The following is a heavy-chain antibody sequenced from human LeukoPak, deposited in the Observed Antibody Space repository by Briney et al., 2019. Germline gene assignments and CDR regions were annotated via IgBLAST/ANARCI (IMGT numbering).Heavy chain of an antibody. CDR2: IWSDGSYK. J-gene: IGHJ5*02. CDR3: ARSTTVTTNNWFDP. V-gene: IGHV3-33*01. Sequence: GRSLRLSCAASGFTFNTFGMHWVRQAPGKGLEWVAVIWSDGSYKYFADSVKGRFTISRDDSKNTLYLEMNSLRAEDTAVYYCARSTTVTTNNWFDPWGQGTLVTVSS. CDR1: GFTFNTFG. D-gene: IGHD4-17*01.